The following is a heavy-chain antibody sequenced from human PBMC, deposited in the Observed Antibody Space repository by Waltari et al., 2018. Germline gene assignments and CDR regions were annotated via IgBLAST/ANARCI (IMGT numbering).Heavy chain of an antibody. D-gene: IGHD3-3*01. CDR3: TRDPQSGYYPYYFDY. Sequence: EVQLVASGGDLVQPGRSPRLSCTATGFTFGDDAMSWVRQAPGKGLEWVGFIRIKAYGGTTEYAASVKGRFTISRDDSKTIAYLQMISLKTEDTAVYYFTRDPQSGYYPYYFDYWGQGTLVTVSS. J-gene: IGHJ4*02. V-gene: IGHV3-49*04. CDR2: IRIKAYGGTT. CDR1: GFTFGDDA.